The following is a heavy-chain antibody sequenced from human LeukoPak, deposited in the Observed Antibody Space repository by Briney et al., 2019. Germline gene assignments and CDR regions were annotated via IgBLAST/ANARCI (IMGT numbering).Heavy chain of an antibody. CDR3: ARLNVDTAMVDDKYYFDY. V-gene: IGHV1-69*13. Sequence: SVKVSCKTSGYTLTDYYIHWVRQAPGQGLEWMGGIIPIFGTANYAQKFQGRVTITADESTSTAYMELSSLRSEDTAVYYCARLNVDTAMVDDKYYFDYWGQGTLVTVSS. CDR1: GYTLTDYY. CDR2: IIPIFGTA. D-gene: IGHD5-18*01. J-gene: IGHJ4*02.